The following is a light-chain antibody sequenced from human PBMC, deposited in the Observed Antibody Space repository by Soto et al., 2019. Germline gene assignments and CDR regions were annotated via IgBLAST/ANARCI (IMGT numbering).Light chain of an antibody. CDR2: SNN. Sequence: QSVLTQPPSASGAPGQRVIVSCSGGSSNVGSNSVNWYQQLPGSAPKLLIFSNNQRPSGVPDRFSGSKSGTSASLAISGLQSEDEATYYCAAWDDSLNGRVFGGGTKVTVL. J-gene: IGLJ3*02. CDR3: AAWDDSLNGRV. V-gene: IGLV1-44*01. CDR1: SSNVGSNS.